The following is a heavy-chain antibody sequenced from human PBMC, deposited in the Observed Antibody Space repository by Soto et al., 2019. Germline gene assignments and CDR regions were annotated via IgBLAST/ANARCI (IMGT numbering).Heavy chain of an antibody. CDR2: FYYNGNS. CDR3: AGFRAVGATAEY. Sequence: SETLSLTCTVSGGSISSSSYYWGWIRQPPGKGLEWIGSFYYNGNSYYNPPLESRFTVSGDTSKNQISLKLNSVTAADTAIFYSAGFRAVGATAEYWGQGIMVTVSS. J-gene: IGHJ4*02. D-gene: IGHD1-26*01. V-gene: IGHV4-39*01. CDR1: GGSISSSSYY.